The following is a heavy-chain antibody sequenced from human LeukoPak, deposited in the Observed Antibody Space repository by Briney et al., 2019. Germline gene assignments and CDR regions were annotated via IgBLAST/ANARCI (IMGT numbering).Heavy chain of an antibody. CDR1: GLTFSSYW. V-gene: IGHV3-7*01. Sequence: GGSLRLSCAASGLTFSSYWMSWVRQAPGKGLEWVANIKQDGSEKYYVDSVKGRFTISRDNAKNSLYLQMNSLRAEDTAVYYCARGHSGSYGYWGQGTLVTVSS. CDR3: ARGHSGSYGY. J-gene: IGHJ4*02. CDR2: IKQDGSEK. D-gene: IGHD1-26*01.